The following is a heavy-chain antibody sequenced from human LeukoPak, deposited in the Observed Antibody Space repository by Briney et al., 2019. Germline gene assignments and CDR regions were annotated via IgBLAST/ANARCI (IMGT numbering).Heavy chain of an antibody. Sequence: GGSLRLSCAASGFTFDDFAMHWVRQAPGKGLEWVSLISGDGGTTYYTDSVKGRFTISRDNSNSSLYLQMNSLRAEDSALYYCAKYRRGGQLWSQTDSWGQGTLVTVSS. CDR2: ISGDGGTT. D-gene: IGHD3-16*01. V-gene: IGHV3-43*02. J-gene: IGHJ4*02. CDR1: GFTFDDFA. CDR3: AKYRRGGQLWSQTDS.